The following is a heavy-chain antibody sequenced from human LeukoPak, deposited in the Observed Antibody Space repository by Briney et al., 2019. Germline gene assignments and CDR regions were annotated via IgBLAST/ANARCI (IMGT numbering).Heavy chain of an antibody. Sequence: SETLSLTCTVSGGSISSSSYYWGWIRQPPGKGLEWIGTIYYSGSTYYKPSLKSRVTISVDTPKNQFSLKLSSVTAADTAVYYCARLLGVIRGFRYMDVWGKGTTVTISS. D-gene: IGHD3-10*01. CDR3: ARLLGVIRGFRYMDV. V-gene: IGHV4-39*01. CDR1: GGSISSSSYY. J-gene: IGHJ6*03. CDR2: IYYSGST.